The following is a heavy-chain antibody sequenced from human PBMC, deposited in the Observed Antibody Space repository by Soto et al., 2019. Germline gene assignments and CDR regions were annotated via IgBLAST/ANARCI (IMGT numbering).Heavy chain of an antibody. V-gene: IGHV4-30-4*01. Sequence: PSETLSLTCSVSGGSIRSVDHWWSWVRQPPGKGLEWLGYIHAGGTIYVTPSLQSRLSMSVDTSRNQFSLNLNSVTAVDTAVHFCAMYAADNRCFEDWGHGTLVTVSP. J-gene: IGHJ4*01. CDR3: AMYAADNRCFED. D-gene: IGHD2-8*01. CDR2: IHAGGTI. CDR1: GGSIRSVDHW.